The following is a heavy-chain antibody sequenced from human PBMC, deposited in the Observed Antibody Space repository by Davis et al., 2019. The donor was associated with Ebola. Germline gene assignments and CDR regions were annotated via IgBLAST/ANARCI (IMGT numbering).Heavy chain of an antibody. Sequence: PSETLSLTCAVSGGSISSSNWWSWVRQPPGKGLEWIGEIYHSGSTNYNPSLKSRVTISVDKSKNQFSLKLSSVTTADTAVYYCVRVGGSGDSPLEAFDLWGQGTLVTVSS. CDR3: VRVGGSGDSPLEAFDL. CDR2: IYHSGST. V-gene: IGHV4-4*02. CDR1: GGSISSSNW. J-gene: IGHJ4*02. D-gene: IGHD3-10*01.